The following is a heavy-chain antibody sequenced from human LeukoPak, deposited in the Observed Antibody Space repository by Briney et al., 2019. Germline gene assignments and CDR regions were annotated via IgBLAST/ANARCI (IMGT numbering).Heavy chain of an antibody. CDR1: GFTFSNYA. D-gene: IGHD3-3*01. Sequence: QPGGSLRLSCAASGFTFSNYAMSWVRQAPGKGLEWVSAISGSGGSTYYADSVKGRFTISRDNSKNTLYLQMNSLRAEDTAVYYCAKDNGFDDFWSGYFDYWGQGTLVTVSS. CDR3: AKDNGFDDFWSGYFDY. V-gene: IGHV3-23*01. CDR2: ISGSGGST. J-gene: IGHJ4*02.